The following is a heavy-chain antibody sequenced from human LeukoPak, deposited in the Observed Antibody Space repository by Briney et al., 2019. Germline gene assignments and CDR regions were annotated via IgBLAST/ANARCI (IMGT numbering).Heavy chain of an antibody. CDR1: GVTFTSYA. D-gene: IGHD2-15*01. CDR2: ICGNGGAT. J-gene: IGHJ1*01. V-gene: IGHV3-23*01. Sequence: RGSLRVSCAAPGVTFTSYAMSWVRQAPGKGLEWVSAICGNGGATYYADSVKSRVTISTDNSKNTLHLQMNSLRAENTPLYNSDKATTDIVVNNFIDFGGQGPVVSVSS. CDR3: DKATTDIVVNNFIDF.